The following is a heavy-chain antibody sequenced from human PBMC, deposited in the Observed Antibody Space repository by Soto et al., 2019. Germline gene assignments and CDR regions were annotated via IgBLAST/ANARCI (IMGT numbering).Heavy chain of an antibody. V-gene: IGHV4-39*01. D-gene: IGHD3-3*01. CDR3: ARANYDFWSGYYGGYNWFDP. CDR1: GGSISSSSYY. Sequence: PSDTLSLTCTVSGGSISSSSYYRRWIRQPPGEGLEWIGSIYYSGSTYYKPSLKSRVTISVDTSKNQFSPKLSSVIAADTAVYYCARANYDFWSGYYGGYNWFDPWGQGTLVTVSS. CDR2: IYYSGST. J-gene: IGHJ5*02.